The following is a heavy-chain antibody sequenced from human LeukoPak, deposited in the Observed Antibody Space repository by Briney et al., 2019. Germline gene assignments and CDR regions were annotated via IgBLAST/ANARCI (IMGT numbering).Heavy chain of an antibody. J-gene: IGHJ4*02. D-gene: IGHD6-19*01. CDR1: GGSFSGYY. CDR3: ARDLYSSGWGYFDY. V-gene: IGHV4-34*01. CDR2: INHSGST. Sequence: SETLYLTCAVYGGSFSGYYWSWIRQPPGKGLEWIGEINHSGSTNYNPSLKSRVTISLDTSKNQFSLKLSSVTAADTAVYYCARDLYSSGWGYFDYWGQGTLVTVSS.